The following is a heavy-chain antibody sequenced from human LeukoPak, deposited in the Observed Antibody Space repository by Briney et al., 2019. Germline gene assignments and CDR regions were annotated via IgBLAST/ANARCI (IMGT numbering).Heavy chain of an antibody. V-gene: IGHV4-34*01. J-gene: IGHJ4*02. CDR2: INHSGST. CDR3: ARGRVRRDIVVVPAADLYYFDY. D-gene: IGHD2-2*01. Sequence: SETLSLTCTVSGGSISSYYWSWIRQPPGKGLEWIGEINHSGSTNYNPSLKSRVTISVDTSKNQFSLKLSSVTAADTAVYYCARGRVRRDIVVVPAADLYYFDYWGQGTLVTVSS. CDR1: GGSISSYY.